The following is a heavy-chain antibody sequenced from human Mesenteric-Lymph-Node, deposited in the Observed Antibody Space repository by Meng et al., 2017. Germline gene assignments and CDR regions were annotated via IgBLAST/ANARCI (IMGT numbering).Heavy chain of an antibody. D-gene: IGHD6-13*01. Sequence: ASVKVSCKASGYTLTELSMHWVRQATGQGLEWMGWMNPNSGNTGYAQKFQGRVTMTRNTSISTAYMELSSLRSEDTAVYYCARLAAAGTLDYWGQGTLVTVSS. CDR1: GYTLTELS. CDR2: MNPNSGNT. CDR3: ARLAAAGTLDY. J-gene: IGHJ4*02. V-gene: IGHV1-8*01.